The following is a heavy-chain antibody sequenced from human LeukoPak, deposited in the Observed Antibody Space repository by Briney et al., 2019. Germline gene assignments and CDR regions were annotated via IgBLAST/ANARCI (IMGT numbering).Heavy chain of an antibody. D-gene: IGHD3-16*02. CDR1: GFAFSTYG. V-gene: IGHV3-30*02. CDR2: IRYDEINK. Sequence: GGSLRLSCAASGFAFSTYGMSWVRQAPGKGLEWVAFIRYDEINKYYADSVKGRFTISRDNSKNTLYLQMNSLRPKDTAVYYCAKDRDDYLWGSYRNFDYWGQGIPVTVSS. J-gene: IGHJ4*02. CDR3: AKDRDDYLWGSYRNFDY.